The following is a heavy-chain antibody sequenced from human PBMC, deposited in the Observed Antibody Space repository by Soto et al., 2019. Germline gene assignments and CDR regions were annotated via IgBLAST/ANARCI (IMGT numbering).Heavy chain of an antibody. J-gene: IGHJ6*03. CDR2: IYYSGST. CDR1: GGSISSSSYY. Sequence: QLQLQESGPGLVKPSETLSLTCTVSGGSISSSSYYWGWIRQPPGKGLEWIGSIYYSGSTYYNPSLKSRVTISVDTSKNQFSLKLSSVTAADTAVYYCARHSAIFGVVSPRNYYMDVWGKGPRSPSP. V-gene: IGHV4-39*01. D-gene: IGHD3-3*01. CDR3: ARHSAIFGVVSPRNYYMDV.